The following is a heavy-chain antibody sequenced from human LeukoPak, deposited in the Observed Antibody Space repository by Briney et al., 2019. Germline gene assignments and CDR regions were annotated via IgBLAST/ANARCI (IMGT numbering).Heavy chain of an antibody. J-gene: IGHJ4*02. CDR3: AKDPYYYGSGTAGFDY. CDR1: GFTFSSYA. Sequence: ETGGSLRLSCAASGFTFSSYAMSWVRQAPGKGLEWVSAISGSGGSTYYADSVKGRFTISRDSSKNTLYLQMNSLRAEDTAVYYCAKDPYYYGSGTAGFDYWGQGTLVTVSS. V-gene: IGHV3-23*01. CDR2: ISGSGGST. D-gene: IGHD3-10*01.